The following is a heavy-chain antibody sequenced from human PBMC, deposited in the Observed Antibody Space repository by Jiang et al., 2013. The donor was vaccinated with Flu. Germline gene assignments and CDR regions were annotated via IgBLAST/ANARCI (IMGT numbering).Heavy chain of an antibody. CDR2: ISGSGGST. J-gene: IGHJ3*02. CDR1: GFTFSSYA. Sequence: QLLESGGDLVQRGGSLRLSCAASGFTFSSYAMSWVRQAPGKGLEWVSAISGSGGSTYYADSVKGRFTISRDNSKNTLYLQMNSLRAEDTAVYYCAHSIVVVPGAGDAFDIWGQGTMVTVSS. CDR3: AHSIVVVPGAGDAFDI. D-gene: IGHD2-2*01. V-gene: IGHV3-23*01.